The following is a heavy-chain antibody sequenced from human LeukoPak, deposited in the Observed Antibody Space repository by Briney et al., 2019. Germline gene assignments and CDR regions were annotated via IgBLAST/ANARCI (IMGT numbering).Heavy chain of an antibody. J-gene: IGHJ5*02. D-gene: IGHD1-26*01. CDR3: ARGLVGTTGEQNWFDP. V-gene: IGHV4-4*07. CDR1: AGSISIYY. Sequence: PSETLSLTCTVSAGSISIYYWSWIRQPAAKGLEWIGRIYTSGSTNYNPSLKSRVTISIDKSKNQFSLKLSSVTAADTAVCYCARGLVGTTGEQNWFDPWGQGTLVTVSS. CDR2: IYTSGST.